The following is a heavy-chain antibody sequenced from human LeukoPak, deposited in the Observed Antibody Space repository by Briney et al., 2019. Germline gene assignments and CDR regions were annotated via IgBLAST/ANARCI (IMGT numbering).Heavy chain of an antibody. D-gene: IGHD1-26*01. V-gene: IGHV4-59*08. Sequence: SETLSLTCIISGGSSGSYYWSWIRQPPGKGLEWIGYIHYSGSTNYNPSLRSRATISLDTSKNQVSLKLTSVTAADTAVYYCARRASGSYPDYFDYWGQGTLVTVSS. CDR2: IHYSGST. CDR1: GGSSGSYY. CDR3: ARRASGSYPDYFDY. J-gene: IGHJ4*02.